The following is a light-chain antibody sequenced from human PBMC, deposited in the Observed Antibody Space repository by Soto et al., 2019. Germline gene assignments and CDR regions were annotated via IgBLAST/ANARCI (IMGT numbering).Light chain of an antibody. CDR2: GAS. CDR1: QSVSSN. V-gene: IGKV3-15*01. Sequence: EIVMTQSPATLSVSPGERATLSCRASQSVSSNLAWYQQKPGQAPRLPIYGASTRATGIPARFSGSGSGSEFTLTISSLQSEDFAVYDCQQYNNWPPYTFGQGTKLEIK. J-gene: IGKJ2*01. CDR3: QQYNNWPPYT.